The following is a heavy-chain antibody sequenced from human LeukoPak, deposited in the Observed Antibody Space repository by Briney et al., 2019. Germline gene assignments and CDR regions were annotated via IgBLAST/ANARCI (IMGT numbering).Heavy chain of an antibody. J-gene: IGHJ6*03. CDR1: GFSISSSSYY. D-gene: IGHD3-10*01. V-gene: IGHV4-39*07. CDR3: ARDWGEGGPPGYMDV. CDR2: IYYSGST. Sequence: SETLSLTCTVSGFSISSSSYYWGWIRQPPGKGLEWIGSIYYSGSTYYNPSLKSRVTILVDTSKYQVSRKLSSVTAADTAVYFCARDWGEGGPPGYMDVWGKGTTVTVSS.